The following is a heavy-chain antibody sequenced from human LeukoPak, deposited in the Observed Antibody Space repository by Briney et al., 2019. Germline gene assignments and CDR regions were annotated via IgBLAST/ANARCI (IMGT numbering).Heavy chain of an antibody. V-gene: IGHV3-64*01. J-gene: IGHJ3*02. CDR2: ISSNGGST. CDR1: GFTFSSYA. Sequence: PGGSLRLSCAASGFTFSSYAMHWVRQAPGKGLEYVSAISSNGGSTYYANSVKGRFTISRDNSKNTLYLQMGSLRAEDMAVYYCARIMRSSFSSGAFDIWGQGTMVTVSS. CDR3: ARIMRSSFSSGAFDI. D-gene: IGHD6-13*01.